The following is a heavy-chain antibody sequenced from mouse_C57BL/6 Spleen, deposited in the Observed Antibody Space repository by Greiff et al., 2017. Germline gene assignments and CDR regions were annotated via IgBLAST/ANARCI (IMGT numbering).Heavy chain of an antibody. CDR1: GYSFTDYN. Sequence: EVQLQQSGPELVKPGASVKISCKASGYSFTDYNMNWVKQSNGKSLEWIGVINPNYGTTSYNQKFKGKATLTVTQSSSTAYMQLNSLTSEDSAFYYCARGITPVPYYYAMDYWGQGTSVTVSS. CDR2: INPNYGTT. J-gene: IGHJ4*01. D-gene: IGHD1-1*01. V-gene: IGHV1-39*01. CDR3: ARGITPVPYYYAMDY.